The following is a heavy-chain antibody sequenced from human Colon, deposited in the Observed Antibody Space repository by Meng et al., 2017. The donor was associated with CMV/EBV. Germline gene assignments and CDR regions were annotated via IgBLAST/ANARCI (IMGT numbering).Heavy chain of an antibody. J-gene: IGHJ4*02. D-gene: IGHD1-14*01. V-gene: IGHV3-49*04. CDR1: GFTFGDYA. CDR2: ITSKRYGGTT. Sequence: GESLKISCTASGFTFGDYAVIWVRQAPGKGLEWVGFITSKRYGGTTEYAASVKGRFTISRDDSKSIAYLQMNSLRTEDTAVYYCTRVGTLRQHHFDYWGQGTLVPSPQ. CDR3: TRVGTLRQHHFDY.